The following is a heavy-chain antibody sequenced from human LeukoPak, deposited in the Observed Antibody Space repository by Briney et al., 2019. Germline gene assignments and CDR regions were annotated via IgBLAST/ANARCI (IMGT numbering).Heavy chain of an antibody. CDR1: GGTFSSYA. V-gene: IGHV1-69*13. J-gene: IGHJ5*02. D-gene: IGHD3-10*02. CDR2: IIPIFGTA. Sequence: ASVKVSCKASGGTFSSYAISWVRQAPGQGLEWMGGIIPIFGTANYAQKFQGRVTITADESTSTAYMELSSLRSEDTAVYYCAREVLVCNWFDPWGQGTLVTVSS. CDR3: AREVLVCNWFDP.